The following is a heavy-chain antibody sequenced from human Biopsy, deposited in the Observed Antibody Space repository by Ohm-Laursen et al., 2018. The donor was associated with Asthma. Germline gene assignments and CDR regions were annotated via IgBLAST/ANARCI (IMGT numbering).Heavy chain of an antibody. CDR1: GYTFTSNA. D-gene: IGHD1-26*01. CDR2: LNPVNGNT. Sequence: SVKVSCKTSGYTFTSNAIHWMRQAPGQSLEWMAWLNPVNGNTKYSQQFQGRVTITRDTSASTAYMELSSLTSEDTAVFYCAREVGATRYDPWGQGTLVTVSS. CDR3: AREVGATRYDP. V-gene: IGHV1-3*01. J-gene: IGHJ5*02.